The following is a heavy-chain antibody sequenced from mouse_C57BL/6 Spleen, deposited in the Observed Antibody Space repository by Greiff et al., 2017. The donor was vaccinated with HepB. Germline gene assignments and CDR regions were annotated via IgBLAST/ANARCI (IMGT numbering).Heavy chain of an antibody. V-gene: IGHV1-54*01. D-gene: IGHD1-1*01. J-gene: IGHJ1*03. Sequence: VQLQQSGAELVRPGTSVKVSCKASGYAFTNYLIEWVKQRPGQGLEWIGVINPGSGGTNYNEKFKGKATLTADKSSSTAYMQLSSLTSEDSAVYFCARSGYYGSEWYFDVWGTGTTVTVSS. CDR1: GYAFTNYL. CDR3: ARSGYYGSEWYFDV. CDR2: INPGSGGT.